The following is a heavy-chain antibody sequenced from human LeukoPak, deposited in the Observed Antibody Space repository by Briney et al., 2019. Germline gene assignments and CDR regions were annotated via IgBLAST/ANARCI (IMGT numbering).Heavy chain of an antibody. D-gene: IGHD1-20*01. CDR3: VRDYNWAFDY. V-gene: IGHV3-48*01. CDR1: GFMFSSSS. J-gene: IGHJ4*02. Sequence: GGSLRLSCAASGFMFSSSSLNGVRQAPGRGLEWVSYITGSGSTISYANSVKGRFTISRNNAKSSVYLQMDSLGAEDTAVYYCVRDYNWAFDYWGQGTLVTVSS. CDR2: ITGSGSTI.